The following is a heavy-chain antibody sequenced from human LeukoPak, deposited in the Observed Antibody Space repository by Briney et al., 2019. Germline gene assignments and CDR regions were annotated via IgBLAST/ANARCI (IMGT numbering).Heavy chain of an antibody. D-gene: IGHD3-10*01. CDR1: GFTVRDGY. CDR3: GRHAYGGSPPLS. Sequence: GGSLRLSCAASGFTVRDGYMSWVRQAPGKRVEWLAFIYVSGTTFYAASVKGRFTISRDNAKNTVYLQMNNLRAEDTALYYCGRHAYGGSPPLSWGQGALVTVSS. V-gene: IGHV3-53*01. J-gene: IGHJ4*02. CDR2: IYVSGTT.